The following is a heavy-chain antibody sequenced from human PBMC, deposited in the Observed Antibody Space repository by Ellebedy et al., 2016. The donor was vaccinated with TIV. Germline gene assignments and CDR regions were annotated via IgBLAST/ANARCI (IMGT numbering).Heavy chain of an antibody. V-gene: IGHV3-23*01. J-gene: IGHJ4*02. Sequence: GESLKISXAASGFTFSSYAMSWVRQAPGKGLEWVSAISGSGGSTYYADSVKGRFTISRDNSKNTLYLQMNSLRAEDTAVYYCAKEGDHMVKFLEYWGQGTLVTVSS. D-gene: IGHD3-3*01. CDR1: GFTFSSYA. CDR2: ISGSGGST. CDR3: AKEGDHMVKFLEY.